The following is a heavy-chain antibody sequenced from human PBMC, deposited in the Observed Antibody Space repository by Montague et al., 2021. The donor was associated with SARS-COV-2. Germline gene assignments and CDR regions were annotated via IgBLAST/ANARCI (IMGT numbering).Heavy chain of an antibody. J-gene: IGHJ4*02. V-gene: IGHV4-61*02. CDR2: IRTTGHT. Sequence: TLSLTCTVSGASISTGIYYWSWIRQPAGKGLEWIGRIRTTGHTDYNSSLESRVFMSVDTSTNQFSLSLTSVTAADTAVYFCAGFGSGTLAFDLWGQGTLVTVSS. D-gene: IGHD1-26*01. CDR1: GASISTGIYY. CDR3: AGFGSGTLAFDL.